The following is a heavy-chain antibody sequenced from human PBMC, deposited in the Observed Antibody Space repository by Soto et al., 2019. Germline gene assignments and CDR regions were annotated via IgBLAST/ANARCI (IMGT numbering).Heavy chain of an antibody. CDR3: ASGLITIFGVVIDTTTAYGMDV. CDR1: VGSISSGGYY. V-gene: IGHV4-31*03. CDR2: IYYSGST. D-gene: IGHD3-3*01. J-gene: IGHJ6*02. Sequence: SECLSLTCTVAVGSISSGGYYWSWIRQHPGKGLEWIGYIYYSGSTYYNPSLKSRVTISVDTSKNQFSLKLSSVTAADTAVYYCASGLITIFGVVIDTTTAYGMDVWGQGTTVTVSS.